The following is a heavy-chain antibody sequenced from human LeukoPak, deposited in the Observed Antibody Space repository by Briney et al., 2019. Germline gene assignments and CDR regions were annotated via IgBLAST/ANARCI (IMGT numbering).Heavy chain of an antibody. CDR1: GYTFTGYY. CDR2: INPNSGDT. D-gene: IGHD2-15*01. V-gene: IGHV1-2*02. J-gene: IGHJ3*02. CDR3: ASDLIVVVPERNAFDI. Sequence: AASVKVSCKASGYTFTGYYMHWVRQAPGQGLEWMGWINPNSGDTKYAQKFQGRVTMTRDTSISTAYMELSRLRFDDTAVYYCASDLIVVVPERNAFDIWGQGTMVTVSS.